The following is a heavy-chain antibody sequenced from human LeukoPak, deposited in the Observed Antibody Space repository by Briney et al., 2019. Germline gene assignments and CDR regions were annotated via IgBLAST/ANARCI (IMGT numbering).Heavy chain of an antibody. V-gene: IGHV4-34*01. CDR1: GGSFSGYY. D-gene: IGHD3-16*01. CDR3: ARWGDDEGFDY. CDR2: INHSGST. J-gene: IGHJ4*02. Sequence: SETLFLTCAVYGGSFSGYYWSWIRQPPGKGLEWIGEINHSGSTNYNPSLKSRVTISVDTSKNQFSLKLSSVTAADTAVYYCARWGDDEGFDYWGQGTLVTVSS.